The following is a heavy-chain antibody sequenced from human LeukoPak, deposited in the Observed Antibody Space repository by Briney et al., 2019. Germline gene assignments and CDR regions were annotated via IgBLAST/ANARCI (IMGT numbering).Heavy chain of an antibody. CDR2: ISGSDGTT. CDR3: ARENRDAFDI. D-gene: IGHD1-14*01. V-gene: IGHV3-21*01. J-gene: IGHJ3*02. Sequence: GGSLRLSCAASGFTFSSFTLNWVRQAPGKGLEWVSSISGSDGTTYYADSVKGRFTISRDNAKNSLYLQMNSLRAEDTAVYYCARENRDAFDIWGRGTIVTVSS. CDR1: GFTFSSFT.